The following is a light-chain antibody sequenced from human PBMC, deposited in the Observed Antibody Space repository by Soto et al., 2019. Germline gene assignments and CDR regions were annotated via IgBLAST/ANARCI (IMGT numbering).Light chain of an antibody. Sequence: QSVLTQPASVSGSPGQSITISYTGTSSDVGNYDYVSWYQQHPGKSPKLMIYEVSTRPSGVSIRFSGSKSGNAASLTISGLQAEDEADYYCTSHTTSGAVLFGGGTKVTVL. CDR1: SSDVGNYDY. CDR2: EVS. J-gene: IGLJ2*01. V-gene: IGLV2-14*03. CDR3: TSHTTSGAVL.